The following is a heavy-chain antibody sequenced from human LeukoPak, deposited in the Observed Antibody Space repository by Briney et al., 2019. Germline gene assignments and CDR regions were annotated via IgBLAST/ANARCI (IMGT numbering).Heavy chain of an antibody. V-gene: IGHV4-4*02. D-gene: IGHD4-17*01. CDR3: ARVGSMTTVIPEYFQH. Sequence: SETLSLTCTVSGGSISSSNWWSWVRQPPGKGLEWIGEIYHSGSTNYNPSLKSRVTISVDKSKNQFSLKLSSVTAADTAVYYCARVGSMTTVIPEYFQHWGQGTLVTVSS. J-gene: IGHJ1*01. CDR1: GGSISSSNW. CDR2: IYHSGST.